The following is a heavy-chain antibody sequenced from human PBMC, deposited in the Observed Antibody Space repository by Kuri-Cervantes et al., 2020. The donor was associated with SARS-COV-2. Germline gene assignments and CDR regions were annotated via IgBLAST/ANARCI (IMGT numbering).Heavy chain of an antibody. D-gene: IGHD6-19*01. Sequence: GESLKISCKGSGYSFTSYWISWVRQMPGKGLEWMGRIDPSDSYTNYSPSFQGHVTISADKSISTAYLQWSSLKASDTVMYYCARLLVAGTIYYYYGMDVWGQGTTVTVAS. CDR1: GYSFTSYW. CDR3: ARLLVAGTIYYYYGMDV. J-gene: IGHJ6*02. CDR2: IDPSDSYT. V-gene: IGHV5-10-1*01.